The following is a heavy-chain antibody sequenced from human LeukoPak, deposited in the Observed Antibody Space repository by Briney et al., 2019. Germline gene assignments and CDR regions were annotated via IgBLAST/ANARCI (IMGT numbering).Heavy chain of an antibody. CDR1: GGSISSSSYY. J-gene: IGHJ6*03. CDR3: ARESDIVVVPAGTEDYYYYYYMDV. CDR2: IYTSGST. Sequence: SETLSLTCTVSGGSISSSSYYWGWIRQPAGKGLEWIGRIYTSGSTNYNPSLKSRVTISVDTSKNQFSLKLSSMTAADTAVYYCARESDIVVVPAGTEDYYYYYYMDVWGKGTTVTVSS. D-gene: IGHD2-2*01. V-gene: IGHV4-61*02.